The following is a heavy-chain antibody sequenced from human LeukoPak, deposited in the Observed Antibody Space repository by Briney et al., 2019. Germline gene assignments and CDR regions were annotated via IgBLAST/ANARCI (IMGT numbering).Heavy chain of an antibody. V-gene: IGHV3-7*01. CDR2: IKQDGSEK. D-gene: IGHD3-10*01. Sequence: PGGSLRLSCAASGFTFSSYWMSWVRQAPGKGLEWVANIKQDGSEKYYVDSVKGRFTISRDNAKNSLYLQMNSLRAEDTAVYYCARDVHYYGSGDAFDIWGQGTMVTVSS. CDR3: ARDVHYYGSGDAFDI. J-gene: IGHJ3*02. CDR1: GFTFSSYW.